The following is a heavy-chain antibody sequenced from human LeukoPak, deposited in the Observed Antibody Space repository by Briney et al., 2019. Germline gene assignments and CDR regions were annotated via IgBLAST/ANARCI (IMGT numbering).Heavy chain of an antibody. CDR1: GFTFSTYS. Sequence: GGSLRLSCAASGFTFSTYSMNWVRQAPGKGLEWVSSISSSSTYIHYADSVKGRFTISRDNAKNSLYLQMNSLRAEDTAVYYCARKKWEPTSNDAFDIWGQGTMVTVSS. D-gene: IGHD1-26*01. J-gene: IGHJ3*02. CDR3: ARKKWEPTSNDAFDI. V-gene: IGHV3-21*06. CDR2: ISSSSTYI.